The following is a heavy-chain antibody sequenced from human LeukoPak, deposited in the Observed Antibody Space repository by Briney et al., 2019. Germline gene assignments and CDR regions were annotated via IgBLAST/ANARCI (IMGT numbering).Heavy chain of an antibody. CDR3: ARESSYFDA. J-gene: IGHJ5*02. CDR1: GGSIINYY. V-gene: IGHV4-59*01. D-gene: IGHD6-6*01. CDR2: IYFNGNT. Sequence: SETLSLTCTVSGGSIINYYWSWIRQPPGKGLEWIGYIYFNGNTNYNPSLKSRVTISVDTSKNQFSLKLSSVTAADTAVYYCARESSYFDAWGQGTLVTVSS.